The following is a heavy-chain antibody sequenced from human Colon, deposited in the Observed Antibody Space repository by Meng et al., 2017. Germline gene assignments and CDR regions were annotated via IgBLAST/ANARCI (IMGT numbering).Heavy chain of an antibody. V-gene: IGHV4-38-2*01. CDR2: IYHSGST. CDR1: GYSISSGYY. D-gene: IGHD3-22*01. Sequence: GSLRLSCAVSGYSISSGYYWGWIRQPPGKGLEWIGSIYHSGSTYYNPSLKSRVTISVDTSKNQFSLKLSSVTAADTAVYYCARSTSYYDSSGYYEDWYFDLWGRGTLGNVS. CDR3: ARSTSYYDSSGYYEDWYFDL. J-gene: IGHJ2*01.